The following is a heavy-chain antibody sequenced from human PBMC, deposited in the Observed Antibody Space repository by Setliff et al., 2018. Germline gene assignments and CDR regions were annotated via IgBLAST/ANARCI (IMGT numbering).Heavy chain of an antibody. CDR3: ARGKERITMIVVVTSGAFDI. CDR1: GGSITDRNW. Sequence: SETLSLTCALSGGSITDRNWWNWVRQPPGKGLEWIGEMYHSGNTYYNPSLKSRVTISIDKSRNQFSLNLNSVTAADTAVYYCARGKERITMIVVVTSGAFDIWGQGTMVTVSS. CDR2: MYHSGNT. D-gene: IGHD3-22*01. J-gene: IGHJ3*02. V-gene: IGHV4-4*02.